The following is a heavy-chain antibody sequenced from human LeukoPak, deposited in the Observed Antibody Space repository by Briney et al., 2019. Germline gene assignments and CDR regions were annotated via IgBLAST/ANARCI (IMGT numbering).Heavy chain of an antibody. CDR2: ISSSGSTI. V-gene: IGHV3-11*01. D-gene: IGHD3-16*01. CDR3: ARDGYDYVWGSFHYYYGMDV. CDR1: GFTFSDYY. Sequence: GGSLRLSCAASGFTFSDYYMSWIRQAPGKGLEWVSYISSSGSTIYYVDSVKGRFTISRDNAKNSLYLQMNSLRAEDTAVYYCARDGYDYVWGSFHYYYGMDVWGQGTTVTVSS. J-gene: IGHJ6*02.